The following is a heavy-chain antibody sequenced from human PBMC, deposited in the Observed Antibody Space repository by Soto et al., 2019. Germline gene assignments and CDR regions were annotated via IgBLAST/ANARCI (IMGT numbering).Heavy chain of an antibody. D-gene: IGHD1-26*01. J-gene: IGHJ4*02. CDR1: GFTFTDAW. CDR3: ITLIPKGKWELGS. Sequence: PGGSLRLSCAASGFTFTDAWMSWVRQAPGKGLEWVGRIKSKTNGGTTDYAGPVKGRFTISRDDSKRTLYVQMNSLKTEDTAIYYGITLIPKGKWELGSWGQGTLVTVSS. V-gene: IGHV3-15*05. CDR2: IKSKTNGGTT.